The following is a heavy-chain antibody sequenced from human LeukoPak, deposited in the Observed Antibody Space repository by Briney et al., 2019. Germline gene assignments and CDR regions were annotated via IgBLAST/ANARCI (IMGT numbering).Heavy chain of an antibody. CDR3: ARRPTVTTALTA. J-gene: IGHJ5*02. Sequence: GGSLRLSCAAPGFSFSSYWMHWVRQAPGKGLVWVSRINGDGSSTRYADSVKGRFTISRDNAKNTLYLQMNSLRAEDTAVYYCARRPTVTTALTAWGQGTLVTVSS. V-gene: IGHV3-74*01. CDR1: GFSFSSYW. D-gene: IGHD4-17*01. CDR2: INGDGSST.